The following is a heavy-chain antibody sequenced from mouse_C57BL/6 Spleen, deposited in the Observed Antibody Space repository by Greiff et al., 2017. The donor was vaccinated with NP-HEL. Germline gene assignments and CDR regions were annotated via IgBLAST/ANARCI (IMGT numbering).Heavy chain of an antibody. CDR1: GYSFTGYY. CDR2: INPSTGGT. J-gene: IGHJ3*01. V-gene: IGHV1-43*01. D-gene: IGHD2-4*01. CDR3: AVYYDYDAGAY. Sequence: VQLQQSGPELVKPGASVKISCKASGYSFTGYYMHWVKQSPEKSLEWIGEINPSTGGTSYNQKFKGKATLTVDKSSSTAYMQLKSLTSEDSAVYYCAVYYDYDAGAYWGQGTLVTVSA.